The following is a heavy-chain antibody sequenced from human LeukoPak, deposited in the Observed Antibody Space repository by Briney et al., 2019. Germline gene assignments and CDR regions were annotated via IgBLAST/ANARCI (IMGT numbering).Heavy chain of an antibody. D-gene: IGHD2-2*01. CDR1: GGSFSGYY. CDR2: INHSGST. J-gene: IGHJ3*02. V-gene: IGHV4-34*01. CDR3: VRTLLGYCSSTSCSHDAFDI. Sequence: PSETLSLTCAVYGGSFSGYYWSWIRQPPGKGLEWIGEINHSGSTNYNPSLKSRVTISVDTSKNQFSLKLSSVTAADTAVYYCVRTLLGYCSSTSCSHDAFDIWGQGTMVTVSS.